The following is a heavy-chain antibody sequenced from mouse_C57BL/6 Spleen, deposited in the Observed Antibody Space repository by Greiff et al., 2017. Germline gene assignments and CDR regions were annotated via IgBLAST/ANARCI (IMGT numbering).Heavy chain of an antibody. J-gene: IGHJ1*03. D-gene: IGHD2-5*01. CDR3: ARHHSNYGYFDV. CDR2: ISNGGGST. CDR1: GFTFSDYY. Sequence: EVKLVESGGGLVQPGGSLQLSCAASGFTFSDYYMYCVRQTPEKRLEWVAYISNGGGSTYYPDTVKGRFTISRDNAKNTLYLQMSRLKSEDTAMYYCARHHSNYGYFDVWGTGTTVTVSS. V-gene: IGHV5-12*01.